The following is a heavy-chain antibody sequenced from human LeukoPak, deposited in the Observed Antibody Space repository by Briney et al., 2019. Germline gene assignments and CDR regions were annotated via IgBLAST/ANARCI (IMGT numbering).Heavy chain of an antibody. CDR3: ARDMGLDGFDY. D-gene: IGHD1-26*01. CDR2: INSDGSST. CDR1: GFTFSSYW. J-gene: IGHJ4*02. Sequence: GGSLRLSCAASGFTFSSYWMHWVRQAPGKGLVWVSRINSDGSSTSYADSVKGRFTISRDNAKNSLYLQMNSLRAEDTAVYYCARDMGLDGFDYWGQGTLVTVSS. V-gene: IGHV3-74*01.